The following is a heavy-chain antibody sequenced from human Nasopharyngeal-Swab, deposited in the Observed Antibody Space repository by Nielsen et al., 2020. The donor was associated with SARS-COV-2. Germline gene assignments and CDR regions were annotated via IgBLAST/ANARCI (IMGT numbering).Heavy chain of an antibody. V-gene: IGHV3-9*01. CDR1: GFTLGDYA. Sequence: SLKISCAASGFTLGDYAMHWVRQVPGKGLEWVSGICYTSDTTVYADSVKGRFTISRDNAKNSLYLQMNSLRTEDTAFYYCAKSPTQWEQHTLIDYWGQGTLVTVSS. D-gene: IGHD1-26*01. CDR3: AKSPTQWEQHTLIDY. J-gene: IGHJ4*02. CDR2: ICYTSDTT.